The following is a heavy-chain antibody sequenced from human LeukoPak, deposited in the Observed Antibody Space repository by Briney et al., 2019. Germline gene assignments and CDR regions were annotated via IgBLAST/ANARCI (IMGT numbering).Heavy chain of an antibody. CDR3: ARDLPEHYYDSSPAWFDP. D-gene: IGHD3-22*01. Sequence: PGRSLRLSCAASGFTFSSYGMHWVRQAPGKGLEWVAVIWYDGSNKYYADSVKGRFTISRDNSKNTLYLQMNSLRAEDTAVYYCARDLPEHYYDSSPAWFDPWGQGTLVTVSS. V-gene: IGHV3-33*01. J-gene: IGHJ5*02. CDR2: IWYDGSNK. CDR1: GFTFSSYG.